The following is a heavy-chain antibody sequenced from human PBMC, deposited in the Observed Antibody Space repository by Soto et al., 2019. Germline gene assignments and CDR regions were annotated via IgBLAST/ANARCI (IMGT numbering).Heavy chain of an antibody. CDR2: ISGSGGST. V-gene: IGHV3-23*01. J-gene: IGHJ4*02. CDR1: GFTFSSYA. CDR3: AKDYDFWSGPGYYFDY. Sequence: GGSLRLSCAASGFTFSSYAMSWVRQAPGKGLEWVSAISGSGGSTYYADSVKGRFTISRDNSKNTLYLQMNSLRAEDTAVYYCAKDYDFWSGPGYYFDYWGQGTLVTVSS. D-gene: IGHD3-3*01.